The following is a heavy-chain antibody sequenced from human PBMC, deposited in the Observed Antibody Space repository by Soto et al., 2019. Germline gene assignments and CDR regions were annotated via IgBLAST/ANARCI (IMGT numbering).Heavy chain of an antibody. CDR2: IYSGGST. Sequence: PGGSLRLSCAASGFPFSSTDMTWVRQAPGKGLEWVSIIYSGGSTYYADSVQGRFTISRDNSKNTLFLQMSSLRAEDTAVYYCAREGGGVYCSGGSCYGRYFDFWGQGTRVTVSS. CDR3: AREGGGVYCSGGSCYGRYFDF. V-gene: IGHV3-53*01. J-gene: IGHJ4*02. D-gene: IGHD2-15*01. CDR1: GFPFSSTD.